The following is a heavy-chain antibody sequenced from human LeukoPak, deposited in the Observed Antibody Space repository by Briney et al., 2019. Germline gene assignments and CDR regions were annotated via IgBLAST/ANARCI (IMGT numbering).Heavy chain of an antibody. CDR1: GFSFRDYG. V-gene: IGHV3-30*02. CDR2: IRSDGSDK. J-gene: IGHJ4*02. CDR3: VNDRDWGVGY. D-gene: IGHD7-27*01. Sequence: GGSLRLSCAASGFSFRDYGMHWVRRTPGKGLEWVAVIRSDGSDKYYADSVKGRFTISRDTSRNTLYLQMNCLRAEDTAPYYCVNDRDWGVGYWGQGTPVTVSS.